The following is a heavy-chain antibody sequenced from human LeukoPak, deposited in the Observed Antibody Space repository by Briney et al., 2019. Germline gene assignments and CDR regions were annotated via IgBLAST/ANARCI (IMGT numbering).Heavy chain of an antibody. V-gene: IGHV3-30*04. CDR1: GFTFSSYA. Sequence: GGSLRLSCAASGFTFSSYAMHWVRQAPGKGLEWVAVISYDGSNKYYADSVKGRFTISRDNSKNTLYLQMDTLGAEDTAVYYCAKDSTLRYFDPGFDYWGQGTLVTVSS. CDR2: ISYDGSNK. CDR3: AKDSTLRYFDPGFDY. D-gene: IGHD3-9*01. J-gene: IGHJ4*02.